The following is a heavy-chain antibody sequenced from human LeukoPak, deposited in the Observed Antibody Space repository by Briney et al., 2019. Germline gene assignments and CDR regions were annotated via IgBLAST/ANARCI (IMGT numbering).Heavy chain of an antibody. D-gene: IGHD2-15*01. V-gene: IGHV3-21*01. CDR2: ISSSSSYI. J-gene: IGHJ4*02. Sequence: PGGSLRLSCAASGFTFSSYSMNWVRQAPGKGLEWVSVISSSSSYIYYADSVRGRFTISRDNAKNSLYLQMNSLRAEDTAVYYCARDEGYCSGGSCYSGTFDYWGQGTLVTVSS. CDR3: ARDEGYCSGGSCYSGTFDY. CDR1: GFTFSSYS.